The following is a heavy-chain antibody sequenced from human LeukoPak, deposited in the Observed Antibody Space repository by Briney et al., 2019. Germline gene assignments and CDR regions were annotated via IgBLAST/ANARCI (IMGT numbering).Heavy chain of an antibody. Sequence: ASVKVSCKASGGTFSSYAISWVRQAPGQGLEWMGGIIPIFGTANYAQKFHGRVTITADKSTSTAYMELSSLRSEDTAVYYCARVGGGTLGPAGIHDYWGQGTLVTVSS. D-gene: IGHD2-15*01. V-gene: IGHV1-69*06. CDR2: IIPIFGTA. J-gene: IGHJ4*02. CDR1: GGTFSSYA. CDR3: ARVGGGTLGPAGIHDY.